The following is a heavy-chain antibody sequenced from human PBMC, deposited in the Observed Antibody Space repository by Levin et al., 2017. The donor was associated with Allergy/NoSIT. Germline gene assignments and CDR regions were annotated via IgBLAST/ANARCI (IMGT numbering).Heavy chain of an antibody. CDR3: AGQSSARGFDF. J-gene: IGHJ4*02. CDR1: GFTFTNYW. V-gene: IGHV3-7*01. Sequence: GESLKISCAASGFTFTNYWMSWVRQAPGKGLAWVANIKQDGSEINYVDSVKGRFTISRDNAKNSLFLQMNSLRVEDTAVYYCAGQSSARGFDFWGPGTLVTVSS. CDR2: IKQDGSEI. D-gene: IGHD1-26*01.